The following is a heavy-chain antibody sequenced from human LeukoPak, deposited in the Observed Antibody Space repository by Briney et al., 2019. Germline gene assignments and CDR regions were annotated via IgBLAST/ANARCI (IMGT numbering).Heavy chain of an antibody. J-gene: IGHJ6*03. CDR1: GFSFSSYS. Sequence: GGSLRLSCAASGFSFSSYSMNWVRQAPGKGLEWVSYISSSHTTIYYADSVKGRFTISRDNAKSSLFLQMNSLRAEDTAVYYCARANDNYYYYYMDVWGKGTTVTISS. D-gene: IGHD3-9*01. CDR3: ARANDNYYYYYMDV. CDR2: ISSSHTTI. V-gene: IGHV3-48*01.